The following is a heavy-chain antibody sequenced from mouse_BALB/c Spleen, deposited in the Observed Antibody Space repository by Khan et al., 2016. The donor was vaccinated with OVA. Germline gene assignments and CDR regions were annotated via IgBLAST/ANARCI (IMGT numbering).Heavy chain of an antibody. V-gene: IGHV2-2*02. CDR1: GFSLTTYG. Sequence: QVQLKQSGPGLVQPSQSLSITCTVSGFSLTTYGVHWVRQSPGKGLEWLAVIWSGGSTDYNAAFISRLSISKDSSKSQVFFKMNSLQVNDTAIYYCARNYDYDEGLAYWGQGTLVTVSA. CDR2: IWSGGST. D-gene: IGHD2-4*01. J-gene: IGHJ3*01. CDR3: ARNYDYDEGLAY.